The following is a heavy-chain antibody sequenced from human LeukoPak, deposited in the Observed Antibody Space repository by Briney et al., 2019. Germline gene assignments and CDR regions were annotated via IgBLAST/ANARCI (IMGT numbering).Heavy chain of an antibody. J-gene: IGHJ5*02. CDR3: ARKGYGITFGGVIASRGPRNWFDP. V-gene: IGHV4-34*01. D-gene: IGHD3-16*02. CDR1: GGSFSGDY. Sequence: SETLSLTCAVYGGSFSGDYWSWIRQPPGKGLEWIGEINHSGSTNYNPSLKSRVTISVDTSKNQFSLKLSSVTAADTAVYYCARKGYGITFGGVIASRGPRNWFDPWGQGTLVTVSS. CDR2: INHSGST.